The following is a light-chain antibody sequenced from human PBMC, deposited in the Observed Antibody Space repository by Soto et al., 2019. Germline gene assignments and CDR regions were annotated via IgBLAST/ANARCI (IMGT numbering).Light chain of an antibody. Sequence: QPVLTQSPSASASLGASVKLTCTLSSGHSSYAIAWHQQQPEKGPRYLMNLNSDGSHSKGDGIPDRFSGSSSGAERYLTISSLQSEDEADYYCQTWGTGIHVVFGGGTKVTV. CDR3: QTWGTGIHVV. CDR1: SGHSSYA. V-gene: IGLV4-69*01. J-gene: IGLJ2*01. CDR2: LNSDGSH.